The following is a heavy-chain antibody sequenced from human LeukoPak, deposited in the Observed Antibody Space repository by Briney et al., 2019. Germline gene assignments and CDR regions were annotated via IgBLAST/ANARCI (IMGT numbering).Heavy chain of an antibody. J-gene: IGHJ6*02. Sequence: GGSLRLSCAASGFTFSSYGMHWVRQAPGKGLEWVAVISYDGSNKYYADSVKGRFTISRDNSKNTLYLQMNSLRAEDTAVYYCARFGVDYDMDVWGQGTTVTVS. V-gene: IGHV3-30*03. CDR2: ISYDGSNK. D-gene: IGHD3-16*01. CDR1: GFTFSSYG. CDR3: ARFGVDYDMDV.